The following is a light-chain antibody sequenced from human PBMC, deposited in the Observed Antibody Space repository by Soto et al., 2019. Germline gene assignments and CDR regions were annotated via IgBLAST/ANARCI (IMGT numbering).Light chain of an antibody. CDR2: EVS. CDR3: CSYAGTSSDVL. V-gene: IGLV2-23*02. Sequence: QSVLTQPASVSGSPGQSITISCTGTNSDVGSHDLVSWYQHHPGKAPQLMIFEVSRRPSGISNRFSGSKFGNTASLTISGLQAEDEADYYCCSYAGTSSDVLFGGGTKLTVL. CDR1: NSDVGSHDL. J-gene: IGLJ2*01.